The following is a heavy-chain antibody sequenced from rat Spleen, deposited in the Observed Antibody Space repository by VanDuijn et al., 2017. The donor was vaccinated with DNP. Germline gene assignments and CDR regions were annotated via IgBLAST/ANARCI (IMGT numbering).Heavy chain of an antibody. Sequence: EVQLVESGGGLVQPGRSLTLSCAASGFTFSDYYMAWVRQAPKKGLEWVASINYDGSSIYYGDSVMGRFVISRDIAKSTLYLQMDSLRSEETATYYCSRHGGGSPFDYWGQGVLVTVSS. CDR2: INYDGSSI. D-gene: IGHD1-11*01. V-gene: IGHV5-22*01. J-gene: IGHJ2*01. CDR3: SRHGGGSPFDY. CDR1: GFTFSDYY.